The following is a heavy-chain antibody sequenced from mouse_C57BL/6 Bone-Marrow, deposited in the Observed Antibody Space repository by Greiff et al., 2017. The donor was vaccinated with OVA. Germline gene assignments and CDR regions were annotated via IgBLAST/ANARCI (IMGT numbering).Heavy chain of an antibody. D-gene: IGHD2-1*01. J-gene: IGHJ1*03. CDR2: ISDGGSYT. Sequence: EVKVVESGGGLVKPGGSLKLSCAASGFTFSSYAMSWVRQTPEKRLEWVATISDGGSYTYYPDNVKGRFTISRDNAKNNLYLQMSHLKSEDTAMYYCARDDDYGNYVWYFDVWGTGTTVTVSS. V-gene: IGHV5-4*01. CDR3: ARDDDYGNYVWYFDV. CDR1: GFTFSSYA.